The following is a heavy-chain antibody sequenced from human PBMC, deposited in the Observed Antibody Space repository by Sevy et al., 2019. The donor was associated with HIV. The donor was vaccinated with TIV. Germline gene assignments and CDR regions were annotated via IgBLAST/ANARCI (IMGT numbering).Heavy chain of an antibody. CDR3: AKAHGDYGGNTNWYFDL. Sequence: GGSLRLSCAASGFTFDDYAMHWVRQAPGKGLEWVSLISWDGGSTYYADSVKGRFTISRDNSKNSLYLQMNSLRAEDTALYYCAKAHGDYGGNTNWYFDLWGRSTLVTVSS. CDR2: ISWDGGST. D-gene: IGHD4-17*01. V-gene: IGHV3-43D*03. CDR1: GFTFDDYA. J-gene: IGHJ2*01.